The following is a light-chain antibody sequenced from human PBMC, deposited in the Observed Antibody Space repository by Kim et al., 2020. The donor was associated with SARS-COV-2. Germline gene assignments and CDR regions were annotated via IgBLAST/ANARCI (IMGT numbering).Light chain of an antibody. V-gene: IGKV1-5*03. J-gene: IGKJ2*01. Sequence: SAALGDRVTITCLACHTIISCLAWYQQKPGKAPKLLLYLASTLESGVPSRFSGSGSGTEFTLTIDSLQPDDFATYYWQHYIRFPYTFGQGTKLEI. CDR3: QHYIRFPYT. CDR1: HTIISC. CDR2: LAS.